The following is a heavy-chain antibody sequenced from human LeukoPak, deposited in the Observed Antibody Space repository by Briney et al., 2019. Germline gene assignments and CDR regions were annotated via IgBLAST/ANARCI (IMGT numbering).Heavy chain of an antibody. CDR2: ISGSGGST. J-gene: IGHJ3*02. D-gene: IGHD4-17*01. V-gene: IGHV3-23*01. Sequence: PGRSLRLSCAASGFTFSSYAMSWVRQAPGKGLEWVSAISGSGGSTYYADSVKGRFTISRDNSKNTLYLQMNSLRAEDTAVYYCAKDEVGDYDSDAFDIWGQGTMVTVSS. CDR3: AKDEVGDYDSDAFDI. CDR1: GFTFSSYA.